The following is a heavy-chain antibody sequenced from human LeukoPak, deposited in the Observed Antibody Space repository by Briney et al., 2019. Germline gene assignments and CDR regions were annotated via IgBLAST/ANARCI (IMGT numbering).Heavy chain of an antibody. CDR2: LHVDGTT. J-gene: IGHJ4*02. CDR1: GFSVRSNY. V-gene: IGHV3-66*01. Sequence: SGGSLRLSCAASGFSVRSNYISSVRLAPGERLEWVSLLHVDGTTHSAESVKGRFTISTDTSKNTLFPQMNRLRDDDTGVYYCAGRKNEAAAYDDWGQGTLVTVSS. D-gene: IGHD6-13*01. CDR3: AGRKNEAAAYDD.